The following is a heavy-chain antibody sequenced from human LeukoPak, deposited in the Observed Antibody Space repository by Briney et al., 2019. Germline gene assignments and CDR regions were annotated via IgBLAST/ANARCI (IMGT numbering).Heavy chain of an antibody. CDR1: GFTFSSYG. D-gene: IGHD2-2*01. J-gene: IGHJ6*03. Sequence: GGSLRLSCAASGFTFSSYGMHWVRQAPGKGLEWVAFIRYDGSNKYYADSVKGRFTISRDNSKNMLYLQMNSLRAEDTAVYYCAKTAERYCSSTSCYYYYYMDVCGKGTTVTVSS. CDR3: AKTAERYCSSTSCYYYYYMDV. V-gene: IGHV3-30*02. CDR2: IRYDGSNK.